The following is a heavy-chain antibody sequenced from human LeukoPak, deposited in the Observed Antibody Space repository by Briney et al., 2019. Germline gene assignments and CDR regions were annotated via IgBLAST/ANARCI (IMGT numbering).Heavy chain of an antibody. V-gene: IGHV1-18*01. J-gene: IGHJ4*02. CDR3: ARHIRFLEWLLSPSHFDY. D-gene: IGHD3-3*01. CDR2: ISAYNGNT. Sequence: ASVKVSCKASGYTFTSYGISWVRQAPGQGLEWMGWISAYNGNTNYAQKLQGRVTMTTDTSTGTAYMELRSLRSDDTAVYYCARHIRFLEWLLSPSHFDYWGQGTLVTVSS. CDR1: GYTFTSYG.